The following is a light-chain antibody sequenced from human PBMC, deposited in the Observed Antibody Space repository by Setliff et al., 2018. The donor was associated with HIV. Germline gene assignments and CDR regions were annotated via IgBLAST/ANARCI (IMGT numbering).Light chain of an antibody. Sequence: QFVLTQPPSASRTPGQRVTISCSGSSSNIGSNTVNWYQQLPGTAPKLLIYSNNQRPSGVPDRFSGSKSGTSASLAIRGLQSEDEADYYCAAWDDSLNGLYVFGTGTKVTV. V-gene: IGLV1-44*01. CDR3: AAWDDSLNGLYV. J-gene: IGLJ1*01. CDR1: SSNIGSNT. CDR2: SNN.